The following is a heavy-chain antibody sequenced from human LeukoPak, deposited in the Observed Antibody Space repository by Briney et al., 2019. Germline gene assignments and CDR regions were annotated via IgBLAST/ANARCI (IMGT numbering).Heavy chain of an antibody. J-gene: IGHJ5*02. CDR1: GFTISSHG. V-gene: IGHV3-30*18. D-gene: IGHD6-19*01. Sequence: GGSLRLSCAVSGFTISSHGMHWVRQAPGKGLEWVAMISYDGNSKYYGDSVKGRFTISRDNSKNTLYLQMDSLRTEDTAVYYCAKDWGSSGWYNYFDPWGQGNLVTVSS. CDR2: ISYDGNSK. CDR3: AKDWGSSGWYNYFDP.